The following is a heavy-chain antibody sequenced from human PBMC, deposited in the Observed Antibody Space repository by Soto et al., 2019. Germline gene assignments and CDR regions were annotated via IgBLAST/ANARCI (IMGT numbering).Heavy chain of an antibody. CDR1: GFTFSSYA. J-gene: IGHJ5*02. D-gene: IGHD5-18*01. CDR3: ARDGGVDTAMVTGENWFDP. Sequence: QVQLVESGGGGVQPGRSLRLSCAASGFTFSSYAMHWVRQAPGKGLEWVAVISYDGSNKYYADSVKGRFTISRDNSKNTLYLQMNSLRAEDTAVYYCARDGGVDTAMVTGENWFDPWGQGTLVTVSS. CDR2: ISYDGSNK. V-gene: IGHV3-30-3*01.